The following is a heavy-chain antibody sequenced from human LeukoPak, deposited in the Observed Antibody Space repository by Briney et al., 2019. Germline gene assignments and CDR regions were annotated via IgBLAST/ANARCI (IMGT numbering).Heavy chain of an antibody. D-gene: IGHD2-2*01. CDR3: ARDSLASTSDY. CDR2: IYDAGGT. Sequence: GGSLRLSCAVSGFTFGSNYMSWVRQAPGKGLEWVSVIYDAGGTYYADSVKGRFTISRDNFKNTLYLQMNSLRAEDAAVYYCARDSLASTSDYWGQGTLVTVSS. V-gene: IGHV3-66*01. CDR1: GFTFGSNY. J-gene: IGHJ4*02.